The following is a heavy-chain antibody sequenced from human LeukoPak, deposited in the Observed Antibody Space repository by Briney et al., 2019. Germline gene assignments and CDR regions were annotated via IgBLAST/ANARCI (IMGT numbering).Heavy chain of an antibody. J-gene: IGHJ4*02. D-gene: IGHD6-13*01. CDR1: GGSFSGYY. Sequence: SETLSLTCAVYGGSFSGYYRSWIRQPPGKGLEWIGEINHSGSTNYNPSLKSRVTISVDTSKNQFSLKLSSVTAADTAVYYCARAVSSSWRPLDYWGQGTLVTVSS. CDR2: INHSGST. V-gene: IGHV4-34*01. CDR3: ARAVSSSWRPLDY.